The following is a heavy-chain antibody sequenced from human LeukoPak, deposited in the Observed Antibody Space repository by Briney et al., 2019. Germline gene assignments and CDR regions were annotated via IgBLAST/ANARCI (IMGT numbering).Heavy chain of an antibody. D-gene: IGHD4-23*01. CDR1: GFTFSSYG. J-gene: IGHJ4*02. Sequence: GGSLILSCAASGFTFSSYGMHWVRQAPGKGLEWVAFIRYDGSNKYYADSVKGRFTISRDNSKNTLYQQMNSLRAEDTAVYYCAKSYDYGGNSPSFDYWGQGTLVTVSS. CDR2: IRYDGSNK. V-gene: IGHV3-30*02. CDR3: AKSYDYGGNSPSFDY.